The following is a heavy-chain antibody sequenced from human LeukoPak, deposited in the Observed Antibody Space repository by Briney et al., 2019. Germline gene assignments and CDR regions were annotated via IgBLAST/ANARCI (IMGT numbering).Heavy chain of an antibody. D-gene: IGHD6-6*01. CDR1: GYTFTGYY. CDR3: ATLKEYSSSWRYYYYYMDV. V-gene: IGHV1-2*02. Sequence: ASVKVSCKASGYTFTGYYMHWVRQAPGQGLEWMGWINPNSGGTNYAQKFQGRVTMTRDTSISTAYMELSRLRSDDTAVYYCATLKEYSSSWRYYYYYMDVWGKGTTVTVSS. CDR2: INPNSGGT. J-gene: IGHJ6*03.